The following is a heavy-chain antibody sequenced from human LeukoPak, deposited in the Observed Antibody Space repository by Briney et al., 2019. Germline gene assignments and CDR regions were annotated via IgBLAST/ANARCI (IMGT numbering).Heavy chain of an antibody. D-gene: IGHD4-23*01. CDR3: ARADRDYGGNWYFDL. CDR1: GYTFTGYY. CDR2: INPNSRGT. Sequence: EASVKVSFKASGYTFTGYYMHWVRQAPGQGLEWMGWINPNSRGTNYAQNFQGRVTMTRDTSISTAYMELRRLRSDDAAVYYCARADRDYGGNWYFDLWGRGTLVTVSS. V-gene: IGHV1-2*02. J-gene: IGHJ2*01.